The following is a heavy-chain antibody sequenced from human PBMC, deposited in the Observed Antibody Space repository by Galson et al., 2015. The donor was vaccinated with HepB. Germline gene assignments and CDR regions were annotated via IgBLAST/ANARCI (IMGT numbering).Heavy chain of an antibody. CDR2: ISYDGSNK. D-gene: IGHD3-10*01. CDR1: GFTFSSYG. V-gene: IGHV3-30*18. CDR3: AKDFYYYGSGSPAQAYYYYGMDV. J-gene: IGHJ6*02. Sequence: SLRLSCAASGFTFSSYGMHWVRQAPGKGLEWVAVISYDGSNKYYADSVKGRFTISRDNSKNTLYLQMNSLRAEDTAVYYCAKDFYYYGSGSPAQAYYYYGMDVWGQGTTVTVSS.